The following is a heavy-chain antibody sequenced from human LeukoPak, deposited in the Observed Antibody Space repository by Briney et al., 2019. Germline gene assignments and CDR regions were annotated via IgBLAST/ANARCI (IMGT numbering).Heavy chain of an antibody. D-gene: IGHD2-2*01. Sequence: GGSLRLSCAASGFTFSSYAMSWVRQAPGKGLEWVSAISGSGGSTYYADSVKGRFTISRDNAKNSLYLQMNSLRAEDTAVYYCARVWPCSSTSCDWFDPWGQGTLVTVSS. CDR1: GFTFSSYA. V-gene: IGHV3-23*01. CDR3: ARVWPCSSTSCDWFDP. J-gene: IGHJ5*02. CDR2: ISGSGGST.